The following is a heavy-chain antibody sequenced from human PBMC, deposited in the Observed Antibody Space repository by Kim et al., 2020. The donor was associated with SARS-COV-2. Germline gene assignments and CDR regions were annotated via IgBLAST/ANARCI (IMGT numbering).Heavy chain of an antibody. V-gene: IGHV3-23*01. CDR1: GFTFSSYA. D-gene: IGHD6-13*01. CDR3: AKDISSSWHYAEYFQH. CDR2: ISGSGGST. Sequence: GGSLRLSCAASGFTFSSYAMSWVRQAPGKGLEWVSAISGSGGSTYYADSVKGRFTISRDNSKNTLYLQMNSLRAEDTAVYYCAKDISSSWHYAEYFQHWGQGTLVTVSS. J-gene: IGHJ1*01.